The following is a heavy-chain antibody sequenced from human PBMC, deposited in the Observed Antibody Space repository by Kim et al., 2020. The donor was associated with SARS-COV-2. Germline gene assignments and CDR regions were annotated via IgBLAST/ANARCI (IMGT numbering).Heavy chain of an antibody. Sequence: SETLSLTCTVSGGSISGYYWSWIRQSPGSGLEWIGYVHDTGSTNYNPSLQSRVTISLDASTNHFSLKLDSVTAADTAVYFCARDSSTSGWYEGDHYYLSGLDVWGQGTAVTVSS. D-gene: IGHD6-19*01. J-gene: IGHJ6*02. CDR3: ARDSSTSGWYEGDHYYLSGLDV. CDR2: VHDTGST. CDR1: GGSISGYY. V-gene: IGHV4-59*01.